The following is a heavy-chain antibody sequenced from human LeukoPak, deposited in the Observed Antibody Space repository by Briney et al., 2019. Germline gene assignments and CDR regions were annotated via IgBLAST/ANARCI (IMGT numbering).Heavy chain of an antibody. J-gene: IGHJ4*02. CDR3: TRGRMYYDILTGYYNVPAFDY. D-gene: IGHD3-9*01. CDR2: IRSEAYGGTT. V-gene: IGHV3-49*04. Sequence: GVLRLSCTASGFTFGDYAMSWVRQAPGKGLEWVGFIRSEAYGGTTEYAASVKGRFTISRDDSKSIAYLQMNSLKTEDTAVYYCTRGRMYYDILTGYYNVPAFDYWGQGTLVTVSS. CDR1: GFTFGDYA.